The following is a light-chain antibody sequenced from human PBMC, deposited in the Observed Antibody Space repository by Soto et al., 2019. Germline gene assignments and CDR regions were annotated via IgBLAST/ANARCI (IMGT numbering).Light chain of an antibody. CDR2: DAS. CDR1: QDMSNY. J-gene: IGKJ3*01. CDR3: QQYDNLPFT. Sequence: DIQMTQSPSSLAASVGARVTITCQALQDMSNYLNWYQQKPGKAPKVLIYDASNLETGVTPRFSGTGSGTDFTFTISSLQPEDIATYDCQQYDNLPFTFGPGTTVDFK. V-gene: IGKV1-33*01.